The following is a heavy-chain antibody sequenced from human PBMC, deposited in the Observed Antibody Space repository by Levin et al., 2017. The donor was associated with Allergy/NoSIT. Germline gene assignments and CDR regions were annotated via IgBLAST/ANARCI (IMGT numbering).Heavy chain of an antibody. CDR1: GFTFSSYA. Sequence: PGGSLRLSCAASGFTFSSYAMNWVRQAPGKGLEWVSAITGLGATTYYADSVQGRFSISRDNSKNTLYLQMNSLRADDTAVYYCVKDSNLVYIGGYLDYWGQGTLVTVSS. D-gene: IGHD1-14*01. CDR2: ITGLGATT. CDR3: VKDSNLVYIGGYLDY. J-gene: IGHJ4*02. V-gene: IGHV3-23*01.